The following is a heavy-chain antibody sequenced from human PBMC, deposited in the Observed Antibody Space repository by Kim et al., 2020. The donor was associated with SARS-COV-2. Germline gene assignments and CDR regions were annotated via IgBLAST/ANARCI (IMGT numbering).Heavy chain of an antibody. Sequence: GGSLRLSCAASVFTFSSYAMSWVRQAPGKGLEWVSGISNSGGSTYYADSVKGRFTISRDNSKNTLYLEMNSLRAEDTAVYYCAKDLALCSSTSCSGGVDYWGQGTRVTVSS. CDR1: VFTFSSYA. CDR3: AKDLALCSSTSCSGGVDY. D-gene: IGHD2-2*01. V-gene: IGHV3-23*01. CDR2: ISNSGGST. J-gene: IGHJ4*02.